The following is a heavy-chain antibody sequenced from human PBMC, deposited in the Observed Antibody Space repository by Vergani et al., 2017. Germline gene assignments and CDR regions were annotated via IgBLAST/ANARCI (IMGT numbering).Heavy chain of an antibody. V-gene: IGHV3-74*03. D-gene: IGHD2-8*02. CDR3: VRTEYCTGIACNTRFDS. CDR2: IDEYGNRA. Sequence: EVQLVESGGGSVQSGGSLRLSCVASGFSFNTYWMHWVRQVPWKGLMWVARIDEYGNRATYGDFETGRFTISRDNAKNTVFLQMNNLRADDAGVYYCVRTEYCTGIACNTRFDSWGQGALVTVSS. J-gene: IGHJ5*01. CDR1: GFSFNTYW.